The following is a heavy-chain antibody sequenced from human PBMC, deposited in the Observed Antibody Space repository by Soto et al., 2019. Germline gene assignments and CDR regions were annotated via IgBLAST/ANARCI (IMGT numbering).Heavy chain of an antibody. D-gene: IGHD3-3*01. J-gene: IGHJ6*03. Sequence: SGPTLVKPTQTLTLTCTFSGFSLSTSGVGVGWIRQPPGKALEWLALIYWDDDKRYSPSLKSRLTITKDTSKNQVVLTMTNMDPVDTATYYCARSEKVYDFWSGYLPETYMDVWGKGTTVTVSS. CDR3: ARSEKVYDFWSGYLPETYMDV. V-gene: IGHV2-5*02. CDR1: GFSLSTSGVG. CDR2: IYWDDDK.